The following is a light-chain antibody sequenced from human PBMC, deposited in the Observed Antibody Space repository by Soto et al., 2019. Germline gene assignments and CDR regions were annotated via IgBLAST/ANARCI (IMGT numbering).Light chain of an antibody. V-gene: IGLV2-8*01. CDR3: SSYAGSLVV. CDR2: EVS. CDR1: SSDVGGYNY. Sequence: QSVLTQPPSASGSPGQSVTISCTGTSSDVGGYNYVSWYQQHPGKAPKLMIYEVSKRPSGVPDRFSGSKSGNTASLSVSGPQAEDEADYYCSSYAGSLVVFGGGTKLTVL. J-gene: IGLJ2*01.